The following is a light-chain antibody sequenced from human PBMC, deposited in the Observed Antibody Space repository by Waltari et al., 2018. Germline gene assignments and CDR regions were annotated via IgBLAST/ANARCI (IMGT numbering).Light chain of an antibody. CDR2: GNN. CDR1: SSNIRAGYH. V-gene: IGLV1-40*01. Sequence: QSVLTQPPSVSGAPGQRITTSCTGTSSNIRAGYHVHWYLQLPGTAPKLLILGNNNRPSGVPDRFSASKSDTSASLAITGLQAEDEADYYCQSYDSSLSGVIFGGGTKLTVL. J-gene: IGLJ2*01. CDR3: QSYDSSLSGVI.